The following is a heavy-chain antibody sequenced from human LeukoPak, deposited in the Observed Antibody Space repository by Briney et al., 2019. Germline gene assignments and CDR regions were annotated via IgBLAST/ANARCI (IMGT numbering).Heavy chain of an antibody. CDR2: INPSGGST. V-gene: IGHV1-46*01. CDR1: GYTFTSYY. CDR3: ARDREATEPHFDP. D-gene: IGHD5-24*01. J-gene: IGHJ5*02. Sequence: ASVKVSCKASGYTFTSYYMHWVRQAPGQGLEWMGIINPSGGSTSYAQKFQGRVTMTRDTSTSTVYMELSSLRPEDTAVYYCARDREATEPHFDPWGQGTLVTVSS.